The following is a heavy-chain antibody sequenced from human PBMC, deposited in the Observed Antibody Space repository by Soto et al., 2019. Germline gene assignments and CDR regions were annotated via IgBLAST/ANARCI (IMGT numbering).Heavy chain of an antibody. J-gene: IGHJ5*02. CDR1: GFTFSSYA. V-gene: IGHV3-23*01. D-gene: IGHD5-12*01. CDR3: ARGPYRNTYNWFDS. CDR2: ISGSGGST. Sequence: GGSLRLSCAASGFTFSSYAMSWVRQAPGKGLEWVSAISGSGGSTYYADSVKGRFTISRDNSKNTLYLQMNSLRAEDTAVYYCARGPYRNTYNWFDSWGQGTLVTVSS.